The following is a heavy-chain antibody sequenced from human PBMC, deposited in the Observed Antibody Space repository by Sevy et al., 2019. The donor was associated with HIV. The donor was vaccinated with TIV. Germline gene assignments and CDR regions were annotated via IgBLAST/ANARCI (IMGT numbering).Heavy chain of an antibody. J-gene: IGHJ6*03. CDR1: GVSISSDY. CDR3: ARSVAANYMDV. CDR2: IHHSGNS. D-gene: IGHD1-26*01. V-gene: IGHV4-59*01. Sequence: SETLSLTCRVSGVSISSDYWSWIRQPPGKEPEWIGYIHHSGNSNYKTSLKSRVTMSVATSKNQFSLNLRSVSAADTAGYYCARSVAANYMDVWGKGTTVTVSS.